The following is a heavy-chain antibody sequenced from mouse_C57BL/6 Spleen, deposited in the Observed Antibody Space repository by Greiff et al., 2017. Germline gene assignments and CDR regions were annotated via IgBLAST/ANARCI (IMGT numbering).Heavy chain of an antibody. CDR2: IDPSDSYT. Sequence: VQLQQPGAELVMPGASVKLSCKASGYTFTSYWMHWVKQRPGQGLEWIGEIDPSDSYTNYNQKFKGKSTLTVDKSSSTAYMQLSSLTSEDAAVYYCAGSASLWLRGFDYWGQGTTLTVSS. CDR1: GYTFTSYW. D-gene: IGHD2-2*01. CDR3: AGSASLWLRGFDY. J-gene: IGHJ2*01. V-gene: IGHV1-69*01.